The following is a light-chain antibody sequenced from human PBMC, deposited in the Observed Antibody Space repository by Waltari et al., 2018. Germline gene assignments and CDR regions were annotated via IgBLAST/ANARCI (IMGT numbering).Light chain of an antibody. CDR2: DVT. CDR1: SSDIGAFNY. Sequence: QSALTQPAPVSGSPGQSITISCTGTSSDIGAFNYSSWYQQHPGKARKVLIYDVTNRPSGVSYRFSGSKSGNTASLTISGLQAEDEAYYHCASFISGSTSSVLFGGGTKLTVL. J-gene: IGLJ3*02. V-gene: IGLV2-14*03. CDR3: ASFISGSTSSVL.